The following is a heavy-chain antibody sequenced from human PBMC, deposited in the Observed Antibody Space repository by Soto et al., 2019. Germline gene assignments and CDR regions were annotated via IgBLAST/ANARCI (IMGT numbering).Heavy chain of an antibody. V-gene: IGHV1-46*01. CDR2: INPSGGST. Sequence: GASVKVSCKASGYTFTSYYMHWVRQAPGQGLEWMGIINPSGGSTSYAQKFQGRVTMTRDTSTSTVYMELSSLRSEDTAVYYCAREDDGSGYYYYGMYVCGQGTTVTVSS. CDR1: GYTFTSYY. D-gene: IGHD3-16*01. J-gene: IGHJ6*02. CDR3: AREDDGSGYYYYGMYV.